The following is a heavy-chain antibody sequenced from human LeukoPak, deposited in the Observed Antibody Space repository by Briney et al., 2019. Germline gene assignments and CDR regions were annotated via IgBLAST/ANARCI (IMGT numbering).Heavy chain of an antibody. CDR3: ARRQLERLGDVYAFDI. J-gene: IGHJ3*02. CDR1: GGSISSYY. CDR2: IYYSGST. Sequence: PLETLSLSCTLSGGSISSYYWSWIRPRPRERVGWIGYIYYSGSTNYNPSLMSRVTISVDTSKNQFSLYLSSVSAAHTAVYYCARRQLERLGDVYAFDIWGQGGKVTVSS. D-gene: IGHD1-1*01. V-gene: IGHV4-59*01.